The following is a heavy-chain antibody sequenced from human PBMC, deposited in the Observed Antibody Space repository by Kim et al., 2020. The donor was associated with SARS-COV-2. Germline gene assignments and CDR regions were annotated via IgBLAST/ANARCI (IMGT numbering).Heavy chain of an antibody. V-gene: IGHV4-61*05. Sequence: SETLSLTCTISGDSISTTHYFWTWIRQPPGKGLEWVGYIHSTWGASYNPSLKSRVTISVDDSKNQFSLKLTSVTTADTAVYFCGGVGGGSSREYDYWGQGSLVTVSS. CDR2: IHSTWGA. CDR1: GDSISTTHYF. CDR3: GGVGGGSSREYDY. D-gene: IGHD2-15*01. J-gene: IGHJ4*02.